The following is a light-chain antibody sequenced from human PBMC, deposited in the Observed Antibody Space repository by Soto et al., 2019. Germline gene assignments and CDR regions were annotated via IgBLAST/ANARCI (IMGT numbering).Light chain of an antibody. J-gene: IGLJ2*01. Sequence: QSALTQPPSASGSPGQSVTISCTGTSSDVCGYNSVSWYQQHPGKAPKLMIYDVTKRPSGVPDRFSGSKSGNTASLTVSGLQAEDEADYYCSSYAGSNNLVFGGGTKLTVL. CDR3: SSYAGSNNLV. CDR2: DVT. V-gene: IGLV2-8*01. CDR1: SSDVCGYNS.